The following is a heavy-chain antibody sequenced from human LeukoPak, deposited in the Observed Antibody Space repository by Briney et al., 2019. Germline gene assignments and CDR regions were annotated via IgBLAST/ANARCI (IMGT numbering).Heavy chain of an antibody. CDR1: GGSISSGGYY. CDR2: IYYSGST. D-gene: IGHD3-3*01. Sequence: SQTLSLTCTVSGGSISSGGYYRSWIRQHPGKGLEWIGYIYYSGSTYYNPSLKSRVTISVDTSKNQFSLKLSSVTAADTAVYYCARESLRSGYYTERGPDAFDIWGQGTMVTVSS. J-gene: IGHJ3*02. CDR3: ARESLRSGYYTERGPDAFDI. V-gene: IGHV4-31*03.